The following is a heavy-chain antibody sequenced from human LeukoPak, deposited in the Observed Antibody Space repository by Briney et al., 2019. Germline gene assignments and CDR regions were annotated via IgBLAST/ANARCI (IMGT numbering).Heavy chain of an antibody. CDR1: GGSFSGYY. CDR2: INHSGST. CDR3: ARGNQDTVATIFGYYYYGMDV. J-gene: IGHJ6*02. Sequence: SETLSLTCAVYGGSFSGYYWSWIRQPPGKGLEWIGEINHSGSTNYNPSLKSRVTISVDTSKNQFSLKLSSVTAADTAVYYCARGNQDTVATIFGYYYYGMDVWGQGTTVTVSS. V-gene: IGHV4-34*01. D-gene: IGHD5-12*01.